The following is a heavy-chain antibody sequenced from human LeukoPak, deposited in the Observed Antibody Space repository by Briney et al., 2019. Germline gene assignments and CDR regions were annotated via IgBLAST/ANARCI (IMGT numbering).Heavy chain of an antibody. CDR2: ISFDGAYR. J-gene: IGHJ4*02. CDR3: ARRAGGYSHPYDY. Sequence: GRSLTLSCAASGFTSSAIHWVRQSPGKGLEWLAIISFDGAYRYYADSVKGRFTISRDNSKNTLYLQMNSLRAEDTAVYYCARRAGGYSHPYDYWGQGILVTVSS. D-gene: IGHD4-23*01. V-gene: IGHV3-30*14. CDR1: GFTSSA.